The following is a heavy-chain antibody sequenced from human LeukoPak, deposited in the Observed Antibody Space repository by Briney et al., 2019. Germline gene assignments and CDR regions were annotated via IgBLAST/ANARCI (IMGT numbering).Heavy chain of an antibody. CDR1: GYTFTGYY. CDR3: ARGPFSGYSGYDSFLHWYFDL. V-gene: IGHV1-2*02. Sequence: GASVKVSCKASGYTFTGYYMHWVRQAPGQGLEWMGWINPNSGGTNYAQKFQGRVTMTRDTSISTAYMELSRLRSDDTAVYYCARGPFSGYSGYDSFLHWYFDLWGRGTLVTVSS. D-gene: IGHD5-12*01. CDR2: INPNSGGT. J-gene: IGHJ2*01.